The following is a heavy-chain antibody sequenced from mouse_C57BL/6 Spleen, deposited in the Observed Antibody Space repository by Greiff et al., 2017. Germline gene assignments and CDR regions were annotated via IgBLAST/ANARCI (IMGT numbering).Heavy chain of an antibody. Sequence: EVQLMESGGGLVQSGRSLRLSCATSGFTFSDFYMAWVRQAPGKGLEWIAASRNKANDYTSEYSASVKGRFIVSRDTSQRILYLQMKALRAEDTAIYYCAREPLPRGGMDYWGQGTSVTVSS. V-gene: IGHV7-1*01. J-gene: IGHJ4*01. CDR2: SRNKANDYTS. CDR1: GFTFSDFY. D-gene: IGHD2-1*01. CDR3: AREPLPRGGMDY.